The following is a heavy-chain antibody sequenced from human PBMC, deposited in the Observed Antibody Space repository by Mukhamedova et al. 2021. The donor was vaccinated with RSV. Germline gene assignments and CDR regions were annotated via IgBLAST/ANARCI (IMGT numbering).Heavy chain of an antibody. V-gene: IGHV3-11*06. J-gene: IGHJ4*02. CDR2: ISSSSSYT. D-gene: IGHD4-11*01. CDR3: ARDLGVTTPFDY. Sequence: VSYISSSSSYTNYADSVKGRFTISRDNAKNSLYLQMNSLRAEDTAVYYCARDLGVTTPFDYWGQGTLVTVSS.